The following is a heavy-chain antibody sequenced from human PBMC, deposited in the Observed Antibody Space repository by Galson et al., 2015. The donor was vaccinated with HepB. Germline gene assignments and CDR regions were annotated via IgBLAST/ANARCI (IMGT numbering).Heavy chain of an antibody. CDR3: ARNPTHTIFGVVDY. V-gene: IGHV5-51*01. CDR2: IYPGDSDT. J-gene: IGHJ4*02. D-gene: IGHD3-3*01. Sequence: QSGAEVKKPGESLKISCKGSGYSFSSYWIGWVRQMPGRGLEWIGIIYPGDSDTRYSPSFQGQVTISVGESSSTAYLQWSSLKASDTAMYYCARNPTHTIFGVVDYWGQGTLVTVSS. CDR1: GYSFSSYW.